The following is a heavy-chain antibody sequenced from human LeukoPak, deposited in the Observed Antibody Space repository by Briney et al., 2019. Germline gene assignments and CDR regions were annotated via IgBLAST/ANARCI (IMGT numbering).Heavy chain of an antibody. D-gene: IGHD3-10*01. V-gene: IGHV3-23*01. CDR2: ISGSGGRT. Sequence: QSGGSLRLSCAASGFTFSSYGMSWVRQAPGKGLEWVSAISGSGGRTYYADSVKGRFTISGDNAKNTLYLQMNSLRAEDTAVYYCAKDLRREAIITLNRAARWGMDVWGKGTTVTISS. CDR1: GFTFSSYG. J-gene: IGHJ6*03. CDR3: AKDLRREAIITLNRAARWGMDV.